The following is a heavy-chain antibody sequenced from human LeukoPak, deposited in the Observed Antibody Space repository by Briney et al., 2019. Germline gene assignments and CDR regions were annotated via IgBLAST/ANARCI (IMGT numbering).Heavy chain of an antibody. CDR2: ISYDGSNK. Sequence: PGGSLRLSCAASGFTFSSYGMHWVRQAPGKGLEWVAVISYDGSNKYYADSVKGRFTISRDNSKNTLYLQMNSLTAEDTALYYCAKDHCSGADCGPAWGYWGQGTLVTVSS. V-gene: IGHV3-30*18. D-gene: IGHD2-15*01. CDR3: AKDHCSGADCGPAWGY. CDR1: GFTFSSYG. J-gene: IGHJ4*02.